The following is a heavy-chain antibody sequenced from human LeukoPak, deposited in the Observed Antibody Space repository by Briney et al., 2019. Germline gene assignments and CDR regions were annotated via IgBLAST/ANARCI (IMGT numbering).Heavy chain of an antibody. Sequence: SETLSLTCTVSGGSISSYYWSWIRQSPGKGLEWIGYIYYSGSTNYNPSLKSRVTISVDTSKNQFSLKLSSVTAADTAVYYCARHVWLQPFDYRGQGTLVTVSS. CDR2: IYYSGST. CDR3: ARHVWLQPFDY. J-gene: IGHJ4*02. CDR1: GGSISSYY. D-gene: IGHD3-9*01. V-gene: IGHV4-59*08.